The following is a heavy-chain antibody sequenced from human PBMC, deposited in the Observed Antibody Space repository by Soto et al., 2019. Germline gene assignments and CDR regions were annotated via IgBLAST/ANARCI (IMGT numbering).Heavy chain of an antibody. CDR2: IYYSGST. J-gene: IGHJ3*02. Sequence: SETLSLTCTVSGGSISSYYWSWIRQPPGKGLEWIGYIYYSGSTNYNPSLKSRVTISVDTSKNQFSLKLSSVTAADTAVYYCARERGGAPERDAFDIWGQGTMVTVSS. V-gene: IGHV4-59*01. CDR3: ARERGGAPERDAFDI. CDR1: GGSISSYY. D-gene: IGHD2-2*01.